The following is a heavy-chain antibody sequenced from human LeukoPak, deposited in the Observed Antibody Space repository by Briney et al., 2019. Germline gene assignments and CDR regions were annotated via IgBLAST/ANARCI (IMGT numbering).Heavy chain of an antibody. CDR2: IYHSGST. J-gene: IGHJ5*02. CDR1: GGSISSGGYS. V-gene: IGHV4-30-2*01. CDR3: ARVPHCSGGSCSRGNWFDP. Sequence: SETLSLTCAVSGGSISSGGYSWSWIRQPPGKGLEWIGYIYHSGSTYYNPSLKSRVTISVDRSKNQFSLKLSSVTAADTAVYYCARVPHCSGGSCSRGNWFDPWGQGTLVTVSS. D-gene: IGHD2-15*01.